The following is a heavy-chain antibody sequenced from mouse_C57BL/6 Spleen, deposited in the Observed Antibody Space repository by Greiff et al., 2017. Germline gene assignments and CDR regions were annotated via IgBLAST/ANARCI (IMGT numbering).Heavy chain of an antibody. CDR3: ARHEATRAMDY. Sequence: EVKLMESGGDLVKPGGSLKLSCAASGFTFSSYGMSWVRQTPDKRLEWVATISSGGSYTYYPDSVKGRFTISRDNAKNTLYLQMSSLKSEDTAMYYCARHEATRAMDYWGQGTSVTVSS. J-gene: IGHJ4*01. CDR2: ISSGGSYT. D-gene: IGHD1-1*01. V-gene: IGHV5-6*01. CDR1: GFTFSSYG.